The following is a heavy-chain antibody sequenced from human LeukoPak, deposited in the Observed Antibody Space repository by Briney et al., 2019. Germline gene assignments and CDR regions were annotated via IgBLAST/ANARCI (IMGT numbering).Heavy chain of an antibody. CDR3: ARARRGSYYVFDY. V-gene: IGHV3-53*01. CDR1: GFTVSSNY. CDR2: IYSGGST. D-gene: IGHD1-26*01. Sequence: PGGSLRLSXAASGFTVSSNYMSWVCQAPGKGLEWVSVIYSGGSTYYADSVKGRFTISRDNSKNTLYLQMNSLRAEDTAVYYCARARRGSYYVFDYWGQGTLVTVSS. J-gene: IGHJ4*02.